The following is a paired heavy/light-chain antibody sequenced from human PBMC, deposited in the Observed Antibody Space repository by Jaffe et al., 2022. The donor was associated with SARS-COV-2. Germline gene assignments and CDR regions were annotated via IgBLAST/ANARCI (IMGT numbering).Heavy chain of an antibody. J-gene: IGHJ6*03. D-gene: IGHD3-9*01. CDR2: IKQDASEK. V-gene: IGHV3-7*01. Sequence: EVQLVESGGGLVQPGGSLSLSCAASGFTFSKYWLSWVRQAPGKGLEWVANIKQDASEKYYVDSVKGRFTISRNNAKNSLYLQMNSLRAEDTAVYYCAYTEGRYDILTRTSRYDYYYMDVWGKGTTVTVSS. CDR1: GFTFSKYW. CDR3: AYTEGRYDILTRTSRYDYYYMDV.
Light chain of an antibody. V-gene: IGLV2-14*01. Sequence: QSALTQPASVSGSPGQSITISCTGTSSDVGGYNYVSWYQQHPGKAPKLMIYDVSNRPSGVSNRFSGSKSGNTASLAISGLQAEDEADYYCSSYRSSNTVVFGGGTKLTVL. CDR3: SSYRSSNTVV. J-gene: IGLJ3*02. CDR1: SSDVGGYNY. CDR2: DVS.